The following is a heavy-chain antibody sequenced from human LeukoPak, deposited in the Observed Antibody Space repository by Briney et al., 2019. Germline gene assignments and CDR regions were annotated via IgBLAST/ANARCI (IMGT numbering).Heavy chain of an antibody. Sequence: PGGSLRLSCAASGFTFSSSAMSWVRQAPGKGLEWVSTISGSGSRAYYADSVKGRFTIPRDNSKNTLYLQMNSLRAEDTAVYYCAKALGDLGSYYYGMDVWGQGTTVTVSS. CDR3: AKALGDLGSYYYGMDV. CDR2: ISGSGSRA. J-gene: IGHJ6*02. V-gene: IGHV3-23*01. CDR1: GFTFSSSA. D-gene: IGHD3-10*01.